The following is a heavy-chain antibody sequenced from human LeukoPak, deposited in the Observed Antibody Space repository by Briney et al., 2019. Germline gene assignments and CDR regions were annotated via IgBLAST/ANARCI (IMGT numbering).Heavy chain of an antibody. CDR1: GFTFGDYA. V-gene: IGHV3-49*01. D-gene: IGHD3-22*01. J-gene: IGHJ4*02. CDR3: TRDEPQYYYDSSGYYSYFDY. Sequence: GGSLRLPCTASGFTFGDYAMSWFRQAPGKGLEWVGFIRSKAYGGATEYAASVKGRFTISRDGSKSIAYLQMNSLKTEDTAVYYCTRDEPQYYYDSSGYYSYFDYWGQGTLVTVSS. CDR2: IRSKAYGGAT.